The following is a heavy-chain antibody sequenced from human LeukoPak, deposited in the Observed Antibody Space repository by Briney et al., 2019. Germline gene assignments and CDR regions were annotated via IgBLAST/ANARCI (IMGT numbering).Heavy chain of an antibody. CDR2: IKQDGSEK. D-gene: IGHD3-10*01. J-gene: IGHJ4*02. CDR1: GFTFSSYW. Sequence: PGGSLRLSCAASGFTFSSYWMSWVRQAPGKGLEWVANIKQDGSEKYYVDSVKGRFTISRDNSKNTLYLQMNSLRAEDTAVYYCASPLRESELLWFGDLGYWGQGTLVTVSS. V-gene: IGHV3-7*01. CDR3: ASPLRESELLWFGDLGY.